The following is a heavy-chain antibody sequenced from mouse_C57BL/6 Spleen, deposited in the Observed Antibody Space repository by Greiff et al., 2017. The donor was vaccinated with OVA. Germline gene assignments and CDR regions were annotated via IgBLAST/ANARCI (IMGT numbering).Heavy chain of an antibody. CDR2: IYPGDGDT. V-gene: IGHV1-82*01. CDR1: GYAFSSSW. J-gene: IGHJ1*03. CDR3: ARAFRPYWYFDV. Sequence: QVQLQQSGPELVKPGASVKISCKASGYAFSSSWMNWVKQRPGKGLEWIGRIYPGDGDTNYNGKFKGKATLTADKSSSTAYMQLSSLTSEDSAVYFCARAFRPYWYFDVWGTGTTVTVSS.